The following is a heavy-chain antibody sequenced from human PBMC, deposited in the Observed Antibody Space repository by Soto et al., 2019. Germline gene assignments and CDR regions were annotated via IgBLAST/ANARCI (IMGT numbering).Heavy chain of an antibody. CDR1: GFTFSSYE. CDR3: ARGGLRYFDWLSFQENYYYYYGMDV. Sequence: GGSLRLSCAASGFTFSSYEMNWVRQAPGKGLEWVSYISSSGSTIYYADSVKGRFTISRDNAKNSLYLQMNSLRAEDTAVYYCARGGLRYFDWLSFQENYYYYYGMDVWGQGTAVTVSS. CDR2: ISSSGSTI. J-gene: IGHJ6*02. V-gene: IGHV3-48*03. D-gene: IGHD3-9*01.